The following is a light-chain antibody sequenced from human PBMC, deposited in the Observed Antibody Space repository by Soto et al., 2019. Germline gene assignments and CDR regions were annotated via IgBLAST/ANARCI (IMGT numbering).Light chain of an antibody. Sequence: DIGMSHSLSTLSETPGERATIHCRASQSVSNNLAWYQQRPGQVPSLLIYGASARATGIPARFSGSGYGTEFTLTISSLQSEDFAVYYCQQYNIWPRTFGQGTNVAIK. CDR1: QSVSNN. CDR2: GAS. V-gene: IGKV3-15*01. CDR3: QQYNIWPRT. J-gene: IGKJ1*01.